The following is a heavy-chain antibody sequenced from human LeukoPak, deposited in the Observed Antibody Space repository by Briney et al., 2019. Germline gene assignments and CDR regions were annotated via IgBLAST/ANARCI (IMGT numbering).Heavy chain of an antibody. CDR1: GFTFDDYG. D-gene: IGHD3-10*01. CDR3: ARDLKRAYYGSGSSY. Sequence: GGSLRLPRAASGFTFDDYGLSWVRQAPGKGLEWVSGINWNGGSTGYADSVKGRFTISRDNAKNSLYLQMNSLRAEDTAVYYCARDLKRAYYGSGSSYWGQGTLVSVSS. CDR2: INWNGGST. J-gene: IGHJ4*02. V-gene: IGHV3-20*04.